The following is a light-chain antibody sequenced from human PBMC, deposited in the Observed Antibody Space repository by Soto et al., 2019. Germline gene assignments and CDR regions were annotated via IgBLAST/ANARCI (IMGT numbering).Light chain of an antibody. V-gene: IGKV1-39*01. CDR3: QQSYNTPLT. CDR2: AAS. CDR1: YSISRH. Sequence: DIQMTQSPSSLSASVGDRVTVTCRASYSISRHLTWYQQKPGKAPTLLIYAASTLQGGVPSRFSGSGSGTDFTLTISSLQPEDSATYYCQQSYNTPLTFGGGTKVEIK. J-gene: IGKJ4*01.